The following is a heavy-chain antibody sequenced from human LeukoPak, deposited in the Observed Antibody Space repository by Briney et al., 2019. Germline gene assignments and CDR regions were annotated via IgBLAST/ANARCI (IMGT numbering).Heavy chain of an antibody. CDR2: TYYRSKWYN. Sequence: SQTLSVTCAICGDSVSSNSATWNWIRQSPSRGLEWLGRTYYRSKWYNDYAVSVKSRITINPDTSKNQFSLQLNSVTPEDTAAYYCARARRHTEYWYFDLWGRGTLVTVSS. CDR3: ARARRHTEYWYFDL. V-gene: IGHV6-1*01. CDR1: GDSVSSNSAT. J-gene: IGHJ2*01. D-gene: IGHD3-16*02.